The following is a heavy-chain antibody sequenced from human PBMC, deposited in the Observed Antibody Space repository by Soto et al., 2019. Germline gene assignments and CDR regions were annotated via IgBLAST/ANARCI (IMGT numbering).Heavy chain of an antibody. Sequence: QVQLVQSGPEVKKPGTSVKVSCETSGFTFTNSAVQWVRQARGQRLEWIGWIVVGSGNTNYAQKFQDRVTITRDMSRSTAYMELSGLRSEDTAVYYCATDPGGISGGWGQGTLVTVSS. V-gene: IGHV1-58*01. J-gene: IGHJ4*02. CDR2: IVVGSGNT. CDR1: GFTFTNSA. D-gene: IGHD6-13*01. CDR3: ATDPGGISGG.